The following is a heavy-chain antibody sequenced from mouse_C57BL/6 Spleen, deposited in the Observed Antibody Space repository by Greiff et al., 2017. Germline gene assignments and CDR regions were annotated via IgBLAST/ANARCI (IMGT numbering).Heavy chain of an antibody. J-gene: IGHJ3*01. Sequence: VQLQQSGAELVKPGASVKMSCKASGYPFTSSWITWVKQRPGQGLEWIGDIYPGSGSTNYNEKFKSKATLTVDTSSSTAYMQLSSLTSEDSAVYYCAYSSGYPAWFAYWGQGTLVTVSA. CDR3: AYSSGYPAWFAY. CDR1: GYPFTSSW. D-gene: IGHD3-2*02. CDR2: IYPGSGST. V-gene: IGHV1-55*01.